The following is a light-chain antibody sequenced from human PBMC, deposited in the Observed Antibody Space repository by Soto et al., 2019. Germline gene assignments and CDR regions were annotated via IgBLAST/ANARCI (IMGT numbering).Light chain of an antibody. V-gene: IGLV2-8*01. CDR2: EDT. Sequence: QSALTQPPSASGSPGQSVTISCTGTSSDVGGYHYVSWYQQHPGKAPKLMIHEDTKRPSGVPDRFSGSKSGNTASLTVSGLQGEDEADYYCSSYAGSNNLVFGGGTKLTVL. J-gene: IGLJ2*01. CDR3: SSYAGSNNLV. CDR1: SSDVGGYHY.